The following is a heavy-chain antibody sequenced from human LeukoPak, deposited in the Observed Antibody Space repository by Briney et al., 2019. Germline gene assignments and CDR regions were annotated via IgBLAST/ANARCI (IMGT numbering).Heavy chain of an antibody. J-gene: IGHJ4*02. CDR2: IYYSGST. CDR3: ARDDYGDYFDY. CDR1: GGSISSYY. Sequence: SETLSLTCTVSGGSISSYYWSWIRQPPGKGLEWIGYIYYSGSTNYNPSLKSRVTISVDTSKNQFSLKLSSVTAADTAVYYCARDDYGDYFDYWGQGALVTVSS. D-gene: IGHD4-17*01. V-gene: IGHV4-59*01.